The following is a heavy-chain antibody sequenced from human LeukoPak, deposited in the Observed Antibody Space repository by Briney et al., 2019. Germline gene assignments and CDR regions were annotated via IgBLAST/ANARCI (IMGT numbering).Heavy chain of an antibody. V-gene: IGHV4-4*09. J-gene: IGHJ6*03. D-gene: IGHD5-24*01. CDR2: IYISGST. CDR3: ARQGPGDGYNFYYYYYMDV. Sequence: SQTLSLTCTVSGASISSYYCSSIRQPPGKGLGWIGYIYISGSTNNNPSLKSRVTISGDTSKNQFSLKLSPVTAADTAVYYCARQGPGDGYNFYYYYYMDVWGKGTTVTVSS. CDR1: GASISSYY.